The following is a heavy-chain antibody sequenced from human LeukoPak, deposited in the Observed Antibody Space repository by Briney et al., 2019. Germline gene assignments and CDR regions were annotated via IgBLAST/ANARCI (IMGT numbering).Heavy chain of an antibody. V-gene: IGHV3-23*01. CDR1: GFTFSSYA. D-gene: IGHD5-18*01. J-gene: IGHJ4*02. CDR2: ISGSGGST. Sequence: GGSLRLSCAASGFTFSSYAMSWVRQSPGKGLEWVSAISGSGGSTYYADSVKGRFTISRDNSKNTLYLQLNTLRAGDTAVYSCAKNGRGYSSDYFDYWGQGTLVTVSS. CDR3: AKNGRGYSSDYFDY.